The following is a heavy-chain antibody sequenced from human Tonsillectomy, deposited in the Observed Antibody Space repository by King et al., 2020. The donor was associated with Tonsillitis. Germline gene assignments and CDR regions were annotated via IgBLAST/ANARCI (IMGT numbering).Heavy chain of an antibody. Sequence: QLQESGPGLVKPSETLSLTCTVSGDSISSYYWSWIRQPPGKGLEWIGYIYYSGSTNYNPSLKSRVTISVDTSKNQFSLKLSSVTAAATAVYYCARGAATTPYYDCWSGYPALGYGMDVWGQGTTVTVSS. CDR3: ARGAATTPYYDCWSGYPALGYGMDV. J-gene: IGHJ6*02. V-gene: IGHV4-59*01. CDR1: GDSISSYY. CDR2: IYYSGST. D-gene: IGHD3-3*01.